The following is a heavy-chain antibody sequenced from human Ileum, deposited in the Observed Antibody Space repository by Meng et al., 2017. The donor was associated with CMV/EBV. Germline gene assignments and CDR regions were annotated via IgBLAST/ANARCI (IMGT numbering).Heavy chain of an antibody. CDR1: GELLTGFF. Sequence: QVQLQQSGAGLLKPSETLTLTGAVSGELLTGFFCSWIRQPPGRGLEWIGEVNPRGRTNYNPSLKSRLTISIDTSKRQLSLMVTSVTAADSAIYYCASGRLQFTPSALQHWGPGTLVTVSS. J-gene: IGHJ1*01. D-gene: IGHD5-24*01. CDR2: VNPRGRT. V-gene: IGHV4-34*01. CDR3: ASGRLQFTPSALQH.